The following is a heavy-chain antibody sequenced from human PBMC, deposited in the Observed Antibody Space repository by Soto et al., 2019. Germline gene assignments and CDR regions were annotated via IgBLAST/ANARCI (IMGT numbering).Heavy chain of an antibody. Sequence: HPGGSLRLSCAASGFTFSSYGMHWVRQAPGKGLEWVAVISYDGSNKYYADSVKGRFTISRDNSKNTLYLQMNSLRAEDTAVYYCAKEGRGWITVTLRYYYGMDVWGQGTTVTVSS. V-gene: IGHV3-30*18. D-gene: IGHD4-4*01. J-gene: IGHJ6*02. CDR3: AKEGRGWITVTLRYYYGMDV. CDR1: GFTFSSYG. CDR2: ISYDGSNK.